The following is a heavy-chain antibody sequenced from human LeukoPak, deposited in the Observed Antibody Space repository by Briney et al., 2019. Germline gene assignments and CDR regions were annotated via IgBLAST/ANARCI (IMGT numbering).Heavy chain of an antibody. Sequence: GGSLRLPCAASGFTFSDYHMSWIRQAPGKGLEWVSYISSSSSYANYADSVKGRFTISRDNAKNSLYLQMNSLRAEDTAVYSCARGSVAGTKFDYWGQGTLVTVSS. J-gene: IGHJ4*02. V-gene: IGHV3-11*06. CDR1: GFTFSDYH. D-gene: IGHD6-19*01. CDR2: ISSSSSYA. CDR3: ARGSVAGTKFDY.